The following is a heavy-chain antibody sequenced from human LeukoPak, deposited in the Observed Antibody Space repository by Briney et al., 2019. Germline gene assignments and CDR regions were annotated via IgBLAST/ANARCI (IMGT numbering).Heavy chain of an antibody. Sequence: GGSLRLSCAASGLTVSSNYMSWVRQAPGKGLEWVSVIYVDGTTYHTDSVKGRFTISRDNSKNTLYLQMNSLRPEDTAVYYCAKFVWALDYWGQGTLVTVSS. CDR3: AKFVWALDY. CDR2: IYVDGTT. V-gene: IGHV3-66*01. D-gene: IGHD2-8*01. CDR1: GLTVSSNY. J-gene: IGHJ4*02.